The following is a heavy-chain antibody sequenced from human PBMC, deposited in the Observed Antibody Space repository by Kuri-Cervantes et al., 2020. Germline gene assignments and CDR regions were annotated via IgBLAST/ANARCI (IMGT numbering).Heavy chain of an antibody. Sequence: GSLRLSCAASGFTFSSYGMHWVRQAPGKGLEWVAVISYDGSNKYYADSVKGRFTISRDNAKNSLYLQMNSLRDEDTAVYYCARKLAYYFDYWGQGTLVTVSS. D-gene: IGHD6-13*01. CDR3: ARKLAYYFDY. V-gene: IGHV3-30*03. CDR2: ISYDGSNK. J-gene: IGHJ4*02. CDR1: GFTFSSYG.